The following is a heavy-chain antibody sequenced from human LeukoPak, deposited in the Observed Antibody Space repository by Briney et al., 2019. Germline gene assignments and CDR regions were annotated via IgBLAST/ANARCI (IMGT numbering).Heavy chain of an antibody. CDR2: INAYNGNT. CDR3: ARVDYDYVWGSYRRYYFDY. J-gene: IGHJ4*02. CDR1: GYTFASYG. V-gene: IGHV1-18*01. D-gene: IGHD3-16*02. Sequence: ASVKVSCKTSGYTFASYGISWVRQAPGQGLEWMGWINAYNGNTNYAQNLQDRVTLTTDTSTSTAYMELRSLRSDDTAVYHCARVDYDYVWGSYRRYYFDYWGQATLVTDSS.